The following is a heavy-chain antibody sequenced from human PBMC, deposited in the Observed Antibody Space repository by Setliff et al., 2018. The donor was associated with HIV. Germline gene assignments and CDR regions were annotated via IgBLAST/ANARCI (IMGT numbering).Heavy chain of an antibody. CDR3: ARGFYRPCGGYSAFATDAFET. V-gene: IGHV4-31*03. J-gene: IGHJ3*02. Sequence: PSETLSLTCTVYSGPISNGGFYWSWIRHHPGKGLEWIGYIYYSGGTYYSPSLKSRVSMSIDTFKNQFSLNLTSVTAADTAVYYCARGFYRPCGGYSAFATDAFETWGQGTLVTVSS. CDR1: SGPISNGGFY. D-gene: IGHD5-12*01. CDR2: IYYSGGT.